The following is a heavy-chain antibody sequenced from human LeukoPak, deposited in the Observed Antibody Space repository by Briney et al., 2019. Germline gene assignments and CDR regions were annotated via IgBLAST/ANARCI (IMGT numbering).Heavy chain of an antibody. Sequence: RQAPGKGLEWVSAISASGGSTYYADSVKGRFTISRDNSKNTLYLQMSSLRADDTAVYYCANGFCSSTSCYDLFDYWGQGTLVTVSS. CDR3: ANGFCSSTSCYDLFDY. J-gene: IGHJ4*02. V-gene: IGHV3-23*01. CDR2: ISASGGST. D-gene: IGHD2-2*01.